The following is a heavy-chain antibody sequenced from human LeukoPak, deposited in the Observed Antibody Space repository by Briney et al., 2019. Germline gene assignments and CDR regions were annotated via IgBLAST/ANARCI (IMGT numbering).Heavy chain of an antibody. Sequence: ASVKVSCKVSGYTLTELSMHWVRQAPGQGLEWMGWISAYNGNTNYAQKLQGRVTMTTDTSTSTAYMELRSLRSDDTAVYYCARVSMSGSYAWAFYYYYYMDVWGKGTTVTISS. J-gene: IGHJ6*03. CDR1: GYTLTELS. D-gene: IGHD1-26*01. CDR3: ARVSMSGSYAWAFYYYYYMDV. CDR2: ISAYNGNT. V-gene: IGHV1-18*01.